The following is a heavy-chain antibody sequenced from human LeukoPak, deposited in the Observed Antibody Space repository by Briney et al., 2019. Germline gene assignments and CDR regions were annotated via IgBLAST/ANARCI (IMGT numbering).Heavy chain of an antibody. CDR3: TRHRSGSSSTNWFDP. V-gene: IGHV3-73*01. CDR1: GFTFSGSA. D-gene: IGHD1-26*01. CDR2: IRSKANSYAT. Sequence: GGSLRLSCAASGFTFSGSAMHWVRQASGKGLEWVGRIRSKANSYATAYAASVKGRFTISRDDSKNTAYLQMNSLKTEDTAVYHCTRHRSGSSSTNWFDPWGQGTLVTVSS. J-gene: IGHJ5*02.